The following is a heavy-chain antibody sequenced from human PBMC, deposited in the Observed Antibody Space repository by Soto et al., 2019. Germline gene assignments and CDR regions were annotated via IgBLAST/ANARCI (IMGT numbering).Heavy chain of an antibody. CDR2: IYYSGST. J-gene: IGHJ3*02. Sequence: PSETLSLTCAVYGGSFSGYYWSWIRQPPGKGLEWIGYIYYSGSTNYNPSLKSRVTISVDTSKNQFSLKLSSVTAADTAVYYCARWWEYCGGDCYDAFDIWGQGTMVTVSS. V-gene: IGHV4-59*08. CDR1: GGSFSGYY. CDR3: ARWWEYCGGDCYDAFDI. D-gene: IGHD2-21*02.